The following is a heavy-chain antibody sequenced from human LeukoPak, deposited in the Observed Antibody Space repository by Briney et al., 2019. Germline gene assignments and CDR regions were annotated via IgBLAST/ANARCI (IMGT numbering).Heavy chain of an antibody. J-gene: IGHJ4*02. CDR2: ISYDGSNK. V-gene: IGHV3-30*18. CDR1: GFTFSSYA. CDR3: AKDRDWYYFDY. D-gene: IGHD5-24*01. Sequence: GGSLRLSCAASGFTFSSYAMSWVRQAPGKGLEWVAVISYDGSNKYYADSVKGRFTISRDNSKNTLYLQMNSLRAEDTAVYYCAKDRDWYYFDYWGQGTLVTVSS.